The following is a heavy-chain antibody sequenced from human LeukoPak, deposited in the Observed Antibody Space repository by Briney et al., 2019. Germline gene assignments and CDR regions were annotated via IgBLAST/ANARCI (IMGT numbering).Heavy chain of an antibody. CDR1: GGTFSSYA. D-gene: IGHD4-17*01. CDR3: ARATFYGDYFYYFDY. CDR2: IIPIFGTA. Sequence: GASVKVSCKASGGTFSSYAISWVRQAPGQGLEWMGGIIPIFGTANYAQKFQGRVTITADDSTSTAYMELSSLRSEDTAVYYCARATFYGDYFYYFDYWGQGTLVTVSS. J-gene: IGHJ4*02. V-gene: IGHV1-69*13.